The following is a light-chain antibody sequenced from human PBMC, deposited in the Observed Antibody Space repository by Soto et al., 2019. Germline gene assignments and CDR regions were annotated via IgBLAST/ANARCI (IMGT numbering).Light chain of an antibody. V-gene: IGKV3-20*01. CDR2: DAS. CDR3: QQYGSSPGT. Sequence: EVVLTQSPGTLSLSPGERATLSCRASQSVSRNKLAWYQQKPGQAPRLLIYDASSRTSGTPDRVSGSGTGTDFTLTISGLEPEYFSLYYCQQYGSSPGTFGQGTNVE. CDR1: QSVSRNK. J-gene: IGKJ1*01.